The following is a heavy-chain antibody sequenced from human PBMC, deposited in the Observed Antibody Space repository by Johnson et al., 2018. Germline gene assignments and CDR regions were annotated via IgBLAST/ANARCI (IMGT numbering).Heavy chain of an antibody. D-gene: IGHD3-22*01. Sequence: QVQLQESGPGLVKPSETLSLICTVSGGSISSYYWSWIRQPPGQRPEWIGYVYYSGSTNYNHSLKSRVTISVDPSTPPLSLPLNSVTAADTALYYCATTLTSYFDTSGHEVRRYSFHIWGQGTMVTVSS. J-gene: IGHJ3*02. V-gene: IGHV4-59*01. CDR2: VYYSGST. CDR3: ATTLTSYFDTSGHEVRRYSFHI. CDR1: GGSISSYY.